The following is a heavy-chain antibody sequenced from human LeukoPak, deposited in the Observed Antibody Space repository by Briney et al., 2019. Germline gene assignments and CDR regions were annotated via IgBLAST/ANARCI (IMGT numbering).Heavy chain of an antibody. V-gene: IGHV1-18*01. D-gene: IGHD2-2*01. CDR1: GYTFTSYG. CDR3: ARVFLGYCSSTSCYSDYYYGMDV. J-gene: IGHJ6*02. CDR2: ISAYNGNT. Sequence: ASVKVSCKASGYTFTSYGISWVRQAPGQGLEWMGWISAYNGNTNYAQKLQGRVIMTTDTSTSTAYMELRSLRSDDTAVYYCARVFLGYCSSTSCYSDYYYGMDVWGQGTTVTVSS.